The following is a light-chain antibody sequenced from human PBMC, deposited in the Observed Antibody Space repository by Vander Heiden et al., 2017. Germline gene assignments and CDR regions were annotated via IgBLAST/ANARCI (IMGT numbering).Light chain of an antibody. CDR1: QSVTSN. J-gene: IGKJ2*01. CDR3: QQYNNWPLYT. V-gene: IGKV3-15*01. Sequence: EIVMTQSPATLSVSPGERATLYCRASQSVTSNLAWYQQKPGQAPRRLIYGASTRATGIPARFSGSGSGTEFTLTISSLQSEDFAVYYCQQYNNWPLYTFGQGTKLEIK. CDR2: GAS.